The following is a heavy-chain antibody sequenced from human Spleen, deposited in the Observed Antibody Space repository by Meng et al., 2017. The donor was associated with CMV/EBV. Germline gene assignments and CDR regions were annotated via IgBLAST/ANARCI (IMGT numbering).Heavy chain of an antibody. J-gene: IGHJ4*02. D-gene: IGHD4-17*01. CDR1: GYSFTSYW. V-gene: IGHV5-51*01. Sequence: GGSLRLSCKGSGYSFTSYWIGWVRQMPGKGLEWMGISYPGDSDTRYSPSFQGQVTISADKSISTAYLQWSSLKASDTAMYYCARHGTTVTTFDYWGQGTLVTVSS. CDR2: SYPGDSDT. CDR3: ARHGTTVTTFDY.